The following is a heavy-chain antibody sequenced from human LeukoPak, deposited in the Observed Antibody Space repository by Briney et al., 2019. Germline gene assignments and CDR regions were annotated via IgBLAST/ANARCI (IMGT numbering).Heavy chain of an antibody. Sequence: PGGSLRLSCAASGFTFSSYAMSWVRQAPGKGLEWVSAISGSGSTYYADSVKGRFTISRDNSKNTLYLQMNSLRAEDTAVYYCAKGPWGSYGMDVWGQGTTVTVSS. V-gene: IGHV3-23*01. D-gene: IGHD7-27*01. J-gene: IGHJ6*02. CDR3: AKGPWGSYGMDV. CDR2: ISGSGST. CDR1: GFTFSSYA.